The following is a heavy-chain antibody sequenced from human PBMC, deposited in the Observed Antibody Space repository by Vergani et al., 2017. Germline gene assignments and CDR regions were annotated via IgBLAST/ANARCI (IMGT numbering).Heavy chain of an antibody. D-gene: IGHD6-13*01. CDR2: ISGSGGST. J-gene: IGHJ4*02. V-gene: IGHV3-23*01. CDR3: AKEAGSSSWQRVGYYFDY. Sequence: EVQLLESGGGLVQPGGSLRLSCAASGFTFSSYAMSWVRPAPGKGLEWVSAISGSGGSTYYADSVKGRFTISRDNSKKTLYLQMNRLRAEDTAVYYCAKEAGSSSWQRVGYYFDYWGQGTLVTVSS. CDR1: GFTFSSYA.